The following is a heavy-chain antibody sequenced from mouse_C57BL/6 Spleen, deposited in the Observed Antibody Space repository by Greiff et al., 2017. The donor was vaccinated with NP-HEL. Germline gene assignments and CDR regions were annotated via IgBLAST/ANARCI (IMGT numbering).Heavy chain of an antibody. Sequence: QVQLQQSGAELVKPGASVKISCKASGYAFSSYWMNWVKQRPGKGLEWIGQIYPGDGDTNYNGKFKGQATLTADKSSSTAYMQLSSLTSEDSAVYFCARLGTTVVASFDYWGQGTTLTVSS. CDR2: IYPGDGDT. CDR1: GYAFSSYW. V-gene: IGHV1-80*01. D-gene: IGHD1-1*01. J-gene: IGHJ2*01. CDR3: ARLGTTVVASFDY.